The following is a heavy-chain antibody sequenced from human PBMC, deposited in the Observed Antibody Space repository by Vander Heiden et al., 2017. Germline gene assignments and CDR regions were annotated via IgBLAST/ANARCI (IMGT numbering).Heavy chain of an antibody. D-gene: IGHD6-13*01. Sequence: QVQLVESGGGVVQPGRSLRLSCAASGFTFSGYGMHWVRQRPGRGLEWLAVLWYDGSNKYYADSVKGRFTIARDNSKNTLYLQMNSLSAEDTAVYYCARFRYSSSWDALDIWGQGTMGNVA. CDR1: GFTFSGYG. J-gene: IGHJ3*02. V-gene: IGHV3-33*01. CDR2: LWYDGSNK. CDR3: ARFRYSSSWDALDI.